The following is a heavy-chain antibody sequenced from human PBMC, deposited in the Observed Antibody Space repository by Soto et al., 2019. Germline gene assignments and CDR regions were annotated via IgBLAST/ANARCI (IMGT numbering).Heavy chain of an antibody. CDR3: TRGADGFDY. CDR1: GGTFRSYD. D-gene: IGHD3-16*01. Sequence: TGGSQRLSSAASGGTFRSYDFHWVRQATGKGLEWVSGIGTAGDTYYAGSVKGRFIMSRENAKNSLYLQMNSLRAGDTAVYYCTRGADGFDYWGQGTLVTVSS. J-gene: IGHJ4*02. V-gene: IGHV3-13*01. CDR2: IGTAGDT.